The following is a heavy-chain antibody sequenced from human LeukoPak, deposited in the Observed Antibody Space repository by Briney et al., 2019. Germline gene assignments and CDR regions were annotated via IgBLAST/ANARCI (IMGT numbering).Heavy chain of an antibody. CDR3: ARDLVGGIWSAGF. J-gene: IGHJ4*02. CDR2: ITPNSGDT. CDR1: GYTFTGYY. D-gene: IGHD3-3*01. V-gene: IGHV1-2*06. Sequence: ASVKVSCKTSGYTFTGYYVHWVRQAPGQGPEWMGRITPNSGDTIYAQKFQGRVTMTRDTSISAAYMELNSLTSDDTAIYYCARDLVGGIWSAGFWGQGTLVTVSS.